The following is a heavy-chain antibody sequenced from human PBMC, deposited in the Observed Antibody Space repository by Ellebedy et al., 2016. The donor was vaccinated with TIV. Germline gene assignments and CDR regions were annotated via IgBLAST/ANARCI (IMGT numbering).Heavy chain of an antibody. J-gene: IGHJ4*02. CDR2: ISSGGTT. CDR3: ARRYTSGWAPFHY. CDR1: GFTVSSNY. V-gene: IGHV3-66*01. Sequence: GESLKISCAASGFTVSSNYMSWVRQAPGKGLEWVSVISSGGTTYYADFVKGRFSVSRDNANNTMYLQMNSLRAEDTAIYYCARRYTSGWAPFHYWGQGTLVTVSS. D-gene: IGHD6-19*01.